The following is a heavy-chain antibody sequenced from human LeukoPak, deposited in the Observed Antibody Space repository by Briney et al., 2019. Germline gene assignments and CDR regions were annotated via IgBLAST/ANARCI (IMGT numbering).Heavy chain of an antibody. CDR2: ICPRGST. Sequence: SETLSLTCAVSGGSISSGSYSWSWIRQPPGKGLEWIGYICPRGSTYYNPSLKSRVILSLDKSANQFSLNLSSVTAADTAVYYCARFSPRAMGNYLDFWGQGTLVTVSS. CDR3: ARFSPRAMGNYLDF. J-gene: IGHJ4*02. D-gene: IGHD7-27*01. V-gene: IGHV4-30-2*01. CDR1: GGSISSGSYS.